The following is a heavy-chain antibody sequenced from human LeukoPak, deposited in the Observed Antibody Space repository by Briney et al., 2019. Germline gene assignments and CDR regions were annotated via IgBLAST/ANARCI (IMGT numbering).Heavy chain of an antibody. CDR2: IYYSGST. D-gene: IGHD2-2*01. V-gene: IGHV4-39*01. Sequence: SETLSLTCTVSGGSISSSSYYWGWIRQPPGKGQEWIGSIYYSGSTYYNPSLKSRVTISVDTSKNQFSLKLSSVTAADTAVYYCASRYCSSTSCPFDYWGQGTLVTVSS. CDR1: GGSISSSSYY. CDR3: ASRYCSSTSCPFDY. J-gene: IGHJ4*02.